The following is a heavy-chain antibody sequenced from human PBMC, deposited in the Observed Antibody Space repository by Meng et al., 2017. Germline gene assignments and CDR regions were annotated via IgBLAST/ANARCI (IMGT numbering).Heavy chain of an antibody. CDR3: ARFQYYYDSSGYYYGRGLDY. CDR2: IYTSGST. J-gene: IGHJ4*02. V-gene: IGHV4-61*02. CDR1: GGSISSGSYY. Sequence: LRLSCTVSGGSISSGSYYWSWIRQPAGKGLEWIGRIYTSGSTNYNPSLKSRVTISVDTSKNQLSLKLSSVTAADTAVYYCARFQYYYDSSGYYYGRGLDYWGQGTLVTVSS. D-gene: IGHD3-22*01.